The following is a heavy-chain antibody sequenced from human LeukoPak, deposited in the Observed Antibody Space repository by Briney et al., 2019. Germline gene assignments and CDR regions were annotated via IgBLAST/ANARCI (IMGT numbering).Heavy chain of an antibody. CDR3: ARGMGATTPYSY. D-gene: IGHD1-26*01. Sequence: SETLSLTCTVSGASTRSNNYYWAWIRQPPGKGLEWIGSIYYLGTTYDNPSLKSRVTISIDTSKNQFSLKLSSVTAADTAVYYCARGMGATTPYSYWGQGALVTVSS. J-gene: IGHJ4*02. CDR1: GASTRSNNYY. CDR2: IYYLGTT. V-gene: IGHV4-39*07.